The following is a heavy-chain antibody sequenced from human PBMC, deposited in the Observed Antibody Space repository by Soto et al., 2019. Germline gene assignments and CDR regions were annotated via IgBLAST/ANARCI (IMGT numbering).Heavy chain of an antibody. CDR2: MSPKTANT. J-gene: IGHJ6*02. CDR3: AKDILEVTPGMDV. Sequence: GASVKVSCKASGYTFTSYDINWVRQTAGQGLERMGWMSPKTANTGYAQKFQGRVTMTRSTSISTAYMELSSLTSEDTAIYYCAKDILEVTPGMDVWGQGTTVTVSS. CDR1: GYTFTSYD. D-gene: IGHD2-15*01. V-gene: IGHV1-8*01.